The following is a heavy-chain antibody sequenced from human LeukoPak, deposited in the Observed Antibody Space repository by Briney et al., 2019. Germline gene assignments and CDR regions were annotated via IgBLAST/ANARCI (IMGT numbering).Heavy chain of an antibody. V-gene: IGHV3-7*03. J-gene: IGHJ6*02. CDR1: GFTFSSYW. CDR2: IKEDGSEK. CDR3: ARAGYSSGWYRGKYYYYGMDV. D-gene: IGHD6-19*01. Sequence: GGSLRLSCAATGFTFSSYWMTWVRQAPGKGLEWVANIKEDGSEKYYVDSVEGRITITRDNAKNSLYLQMNSLRAEDTAVYYCARAGYSSGWYRGKYYYYGMDVWGQGTTVTVSS.